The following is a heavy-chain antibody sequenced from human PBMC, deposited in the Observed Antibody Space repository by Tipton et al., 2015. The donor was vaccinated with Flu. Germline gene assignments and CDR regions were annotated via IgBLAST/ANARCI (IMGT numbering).Heavy chain of an antibody. J-gene: IGHJ6*02. CDR2: INHSGST. CDR1: GGSFSGYY. D-gene: IGHD5-12*01. V-gene: IGHV4-34*01. Sequence: TLSLTCAVYGGSFSGYYWSWIRQPPGKGLEWIGEINHSGSTNYNPSLKSRVTISVDTSKNQFSLKLSPVTAADTAVYYCARLMPSGYDYYYYYGMDVWGQGTTVTVSS. CDR3: ARLMPSGYDYYYYYGMDV.